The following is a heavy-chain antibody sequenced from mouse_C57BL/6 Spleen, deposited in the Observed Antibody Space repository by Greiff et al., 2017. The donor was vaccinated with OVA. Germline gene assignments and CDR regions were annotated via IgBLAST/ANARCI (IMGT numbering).Heavy chain of an antibody. V-gene: IGHV1-66*01. CDR3: ARFYDGYYAWFAY. Sequence: QVHVKQSGPELVKPGASVKISCKASGYSFTSYYIHWVKQRPGQGLEWIGWIYPGSGNTKYNEKFKGKATLTADTSSSTAYMQLSSLTSEDSAVYYCARFYDGYYAWFAYWGQGTLVTVSA. CDR1: GYSFTSYY. D-gene: IGHD2-3*01. J-gene: IGHJ3*01. CDR2: IYPGSGNT.